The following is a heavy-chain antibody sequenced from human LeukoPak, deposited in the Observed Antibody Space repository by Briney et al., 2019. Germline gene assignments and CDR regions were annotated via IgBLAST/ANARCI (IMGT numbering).Heavy chain of an antibody. V-gene: IGHV3-23*01. J-gene: IGHJ6*02. CDR3: ANTYGDYFSYYYYGMDV. CDR2: ISGSGGST. D-gene: IGHD4-17*01. CDR1: GFTFSSYA. Sequence: PGGSLRLSCAASGFTFSSYAMSWVRQAPGKGLEWVSAISGSGGSTYYADSVKGRFTISRDNSKNTLYLQMNSLRAEDTAVYYCANTYGDYFSYYYYGMDVWGQGTTVTVSS.